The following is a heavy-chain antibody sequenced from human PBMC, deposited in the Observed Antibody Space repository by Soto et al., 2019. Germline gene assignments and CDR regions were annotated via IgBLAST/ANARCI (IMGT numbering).Heavy chain of an antibody. D-gene: IGHD3-10*01. J-gene: IGHJ4*02. Sequence: SETLSLTCTVSGGSISSYYWSWIRQPPGKGLEWIGYIYYSGSTNYNPSLKSRVTISVDTSKNQFSLKLSSVTAADTAVYYCAAVFLGGLDYWGQGTPVTVSS. CDR2: IYYSGST. CDR1: GGSISSYY. CDR3: AAVFLGGLDY. V-gene: IGHV4-59*08.